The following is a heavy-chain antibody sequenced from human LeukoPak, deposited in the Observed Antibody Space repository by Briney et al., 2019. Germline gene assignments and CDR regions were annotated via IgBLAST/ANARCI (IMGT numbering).Heavy chain of an antibody. V-gene: IGHV3-7*01. Sequence: GGSLRLSCVASGFTFSSYWMTWVRQAPGKGLEWVANIKQDGSEKYYVDSVKGRFTISRDNAKNSLYLQMNSLRAEDTAVYYCARDESLGDFWSGYFDAFGIWGQGTMVTVSS. J-gene: IGHJ3*02. CDR1: GFTFSSYW. CDR3: ARDESLGDFWSGYFDAFGI. D-gene: IGHD3-3*01. CDR2: IKQDGSEK.